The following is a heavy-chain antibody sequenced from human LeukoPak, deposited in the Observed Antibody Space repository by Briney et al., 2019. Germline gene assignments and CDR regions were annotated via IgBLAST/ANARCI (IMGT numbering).Heavy chain of an antibody. CDR3: ARGGTTVTTNWFDP. J-gene: IGHJ5*02. CDR1: GYTLTDYY. CDR2: ITPSSGGT. V-gene: IGHV1-2*02. Sequence: ASVKVSCKASGYTLTDYYIHWVRQAPGQGLEWMGWITPSSGGTIYAQKFQGRVTMTRDMSISTAYMELSRLRSDDTAVYYCARGGTTVTTNWFDPWGQGTLVTVSS. D-gene: IGHD4-17*01.